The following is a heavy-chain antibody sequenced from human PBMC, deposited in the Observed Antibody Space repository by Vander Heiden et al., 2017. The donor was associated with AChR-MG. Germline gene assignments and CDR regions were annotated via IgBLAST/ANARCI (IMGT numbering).Heavy chain of an antibody. V-gene: IGHV3-15*01. CDR2: IKSKTEGGTT. D-gene: IGHD5-12*01. CDR1: GFTFSNAW. Sequence: EVQLVESGGGLVKPGGSLRLSCAASGFTFSNAWMSWVRQAPGKGLEWVGRIKSKTEGGTTDYAAPVKGRFTISRDDSKNTLYLQMNSLKTEDTAVYYCTTGGGLRYGDYWGQGTLVTVSS. CDR3: TTGGGLRYGDY. J-gene: IGHJ4*02.